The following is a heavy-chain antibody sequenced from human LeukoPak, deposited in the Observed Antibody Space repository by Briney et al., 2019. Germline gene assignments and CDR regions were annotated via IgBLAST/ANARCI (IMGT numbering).Heavy chain of an antibody. CDR1: GFTFSSYG. CDR2: ISGSGGST. Sequence: GGSLRLSCAASGFTFSSYGMSWVRQAPGKGLEWVSAISGSGGSTYYADSVKGRFTISRDNSKNTLYLQMNSLRAEDTAVYYCAKGAYCGGDCYLNWFDPWGQGTLVTVSS. CDR3: AKGAYCGGDCYLNWFDP. D-gene: IGHD2-21*02. V-gene: IGHV3-23*01. J-gene: IGHJ5*02.